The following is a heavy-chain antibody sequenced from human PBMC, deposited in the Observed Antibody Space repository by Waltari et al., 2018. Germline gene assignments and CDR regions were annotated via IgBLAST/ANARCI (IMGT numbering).Heavy chain of an antibody. CDR2: IDWEDDK. J-gene: IGHJ3*02. D-gene: IGHD3-16*01. CDR3: ARIRFPWSGNRWGENAFDI. V-gene: IGHV2-70*13. CDR1: GFSLSTSGMC. Sequence: QVTLRESGPALVKPTQTLTLTCTFSGFSLSTSGMCVSWIRQPPGQALEWLARIDWEDDKNYSTSLKTRLTISKDTSKNQVVLTMTNMDPVDTATYYCARIRFPWSGNRWGENAFDIWGQGTKVTVSS.